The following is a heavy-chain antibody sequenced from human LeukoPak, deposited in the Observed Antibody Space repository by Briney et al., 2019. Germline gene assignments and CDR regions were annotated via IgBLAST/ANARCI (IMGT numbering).Heavy chain of an antibody. CDR3: ARGRSY. J-gene: IGHJ4*02. V-gene: IGHV4-59*12. CDR1: GGSISSYY. Sequence: ASETLSLTCTVSGGSISSYYWSWVRQPPGKGLEWIGYIYYSGSTNYNPSLKSRVTISVDTSKNQFSLKLSSVTAADTAVYYCARGRSYWGQGTLVTVSS. CDR2: IYYSGST.